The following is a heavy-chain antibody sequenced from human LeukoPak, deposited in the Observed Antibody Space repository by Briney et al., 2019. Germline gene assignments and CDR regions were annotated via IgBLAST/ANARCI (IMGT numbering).Heavy chain of an antibody. CDR2: IKQGGSEK. CDR3: AREWQGGIAAAGTRIEGDY. J-gene: IGHJ4*02. V-gene: IGHV3-7*01. CDR1: GFSVSGYW. D-gene: IGHD6-13*01. Sequence: GGSLRLSCAVSGFSVSGYWMTWVRQAPGKGLEWVANIKQGGSEKNYVDSVKGRFTISRDNAENSLFLQMNSLRVEDTAVYYCAREWQGGIAAAGTRIEGDYWGQGTLVTVSS.